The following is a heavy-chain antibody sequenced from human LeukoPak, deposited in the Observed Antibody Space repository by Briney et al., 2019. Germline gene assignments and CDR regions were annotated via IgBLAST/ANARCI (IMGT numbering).Heavy chain of an antibody. D-gene: IGHD5-12*01. Sequence: PGGSLRLSCAASGFTFSSYWMSWVRQAPGKGLEWVANIKQDGSEKYYVDSVKGRFTISRDNAKNSLYLEMNSLRAEDTSVYYCARAGLYSGSGLDYWGQGILVTVSS. J-gene: IGHJ4*02. CDR2: IKQDGSEK. V-gene: IGHV3-7*01. CDR3: ARAGLYSGSGLDY. CDR1: GFTFSSYW.